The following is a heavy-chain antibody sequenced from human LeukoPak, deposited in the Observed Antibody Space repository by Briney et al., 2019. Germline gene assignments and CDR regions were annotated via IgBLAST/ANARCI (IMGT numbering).Heavy chain of an antibody. V-gene: IGHV4-59*07. CDR1: GRPLSSCY. D-gene: IGHD6-6*01. CDR2: TYYSGST. CDR3: ARGSSEGSWFDP. J-gene: IGHJ5*02. Sequence: NPSDPLSLTCTVSGRPLSSCYWSWTRHPPGKGREGIRHTYYSGSTRYNPSLQSRVHISVDPSKQQFSMKLTSVTAADTAVYYCARGSSEGSWFDPWGQGTLVTVSS.